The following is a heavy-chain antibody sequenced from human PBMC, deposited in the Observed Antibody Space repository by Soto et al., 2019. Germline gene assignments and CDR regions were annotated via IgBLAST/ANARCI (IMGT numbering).Heavy chain of an antibody. Sequence: QVQLVESGGGVVQPGRSLRLSCAASGFTFSSYGMHWVRQAPGTGLEWVADIWYDGSNKYYADSVKGRFTISRANSKNPLYLQMNSLRAGDTAVYYCARDVGNTAMVILEHWGQGTLVTVSS. V-gene: IGHV3-33*01. CDR2: IWYDGSNK. D-gene: IGHD5-18*01. J-gene: IGHJ4*02. CDR1: GFTFSSYG. CDR3: ARDVGNTAMVILEH.